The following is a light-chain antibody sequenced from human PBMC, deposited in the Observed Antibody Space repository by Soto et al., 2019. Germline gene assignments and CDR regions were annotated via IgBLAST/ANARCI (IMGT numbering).Light chain of an antibody. CDR3: QQYYSYPQT. CDR2: AAS. J-gene: IGKJ1*01. CDR1: QGISSY. Sequence: AIRMTQSPSSFSASTGDRVTITCRASQGISSYLAWYQQKPGKAPKLLIYAASTLQSGVPSRFSGSGSGTDFTLTISCLQSEDFAIYYCQQYYSYPQTFGQGTKVEIK. V-gene: IGKV1-8*01.